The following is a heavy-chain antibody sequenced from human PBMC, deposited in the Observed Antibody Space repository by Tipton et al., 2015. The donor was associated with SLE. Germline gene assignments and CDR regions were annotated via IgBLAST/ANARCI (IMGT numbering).Heavy chain of an antibody. CDR2: ISHSGNA. D-gene: IGHD3-22*01. Sequence: TLSLTCAVSGYSISSGHYWGWIRQTPGEGLEWLGSISHSGNAYYNPSLKSRVSMSIDTSKNRVFLRLSSVTAADAAVYYCARHDYDDNGYYMHYFDYWGQGTLVTVSS. J-gene: IGHJ4*02. CDR1: GYSISSGHY. V-gene: IGHV4-38-2*01. CDR3: ARHDYDDNGYYMHYFDY.